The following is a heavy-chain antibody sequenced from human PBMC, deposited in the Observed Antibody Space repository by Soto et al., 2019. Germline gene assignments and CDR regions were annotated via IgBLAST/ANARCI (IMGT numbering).Heavy chain of an antibody. D-gene: IGHD1-20*01. V-gene: IGHV1-69*12. CDR1: GGTFSSYA. Sequence: QVQLVQSGAEVKKPGSSVKVSCKASGGTFSSYAINWVRQAPGQGLEWMGGIIPIFGTADYAQKFQGRVTITADETTSTDSLELRSLSSGVTVVYYSAARITGPPNSGSGMDVWGQANTVTVPS. J-gene: IGHJ6*02. CDR3: AARITGPPNSGSGMDV. CDR2: IIPIFGTA.